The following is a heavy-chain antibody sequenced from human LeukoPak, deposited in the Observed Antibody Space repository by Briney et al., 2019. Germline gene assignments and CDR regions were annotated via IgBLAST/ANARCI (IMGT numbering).Heavy chain of an antibody. CDR2: ISAYNGNT. V-gene: IGHV1-18*01. Sequence: ASVKVSCKASGHTFTSYGISWVRQAPGQGLEWMGWISAYNGNTNYAQKLQGRVTMTTDTSTSTAYMELRSLRSDDTAVYYCARDLCAYYYGSGSYLASCHYYMDVWGKGTTVTVSS. J-gene: IGHJ6*03. CDR1: GHTFTSYG. D-gene: IGHD3-10*01. CDR3: ARDLCAYYYGSGSYLASCHYYMDV.